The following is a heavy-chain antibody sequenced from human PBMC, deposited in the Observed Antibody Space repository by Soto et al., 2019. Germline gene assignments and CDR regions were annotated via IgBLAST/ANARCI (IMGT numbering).Heavy chain of an antibody. J-gene: IGHJ4*02. Sequence: EVQLVESGGGLVKPGGSLRLSCAASGFIFTNAWMNWVRQAPGKGLEWVGRIKSKTDGGTADYAAPVKGRFTISRDDSKNTVYLQMNSLRTEDTAVYYCSTDQEYSTGGLLFDYWGQGTLVTVSS. CDR3: STDQEYSTGGLLFDY. CDR2: IKSKTDGGTA. CDR1: GFIFTNAW. D-gene: IGHD6-19*01. V-gene: IGHV3-15*07.